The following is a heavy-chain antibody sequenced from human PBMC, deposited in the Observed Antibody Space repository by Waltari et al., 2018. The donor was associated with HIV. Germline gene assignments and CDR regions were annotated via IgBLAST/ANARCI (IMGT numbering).Heavy chain of an antibody. D-gene: IGHD3-10*01. Sequence: QIQLVQSGAEVKKPGASVKVSCKVSGYTLTELSMQWVRQAPGTGLEWIGGFDPEDGETTYAQKFQGRVTMTEDTSTDTAYMELSSLRSEDTAVYYCATDLGREMVRGVNGWFDPWGQGTLVTVSS. CDR2: FDPEDGET. CDR3: ATDLGREMVRGVNGWFDP. CDR1: GYTLTELS. J-gene: IGHJ5*02. V-gene: IGHV1-24*01.